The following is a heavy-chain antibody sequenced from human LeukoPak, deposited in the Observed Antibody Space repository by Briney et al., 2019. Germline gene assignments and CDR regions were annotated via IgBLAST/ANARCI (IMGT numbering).Heavy chain of an antibody. J-gene: IGHJ4*02. CDR2: IYQGGST. D-gene: IGHD6-13*01. Sequence: PSETLSLTCAVSGGSISSAGYSWSWIRQPPGKGLEWIGYIYQGGSTYYNPSLKSRVTISVDRSKNQFSLKLSSVTAADTAVYYCARIAEPLYYFDYWGQGTLVTVSS. CDR1: GGSISSAGYS. V-gene: IGHV4-30-2*01. CDR3: ARIAEPLYYFDY.